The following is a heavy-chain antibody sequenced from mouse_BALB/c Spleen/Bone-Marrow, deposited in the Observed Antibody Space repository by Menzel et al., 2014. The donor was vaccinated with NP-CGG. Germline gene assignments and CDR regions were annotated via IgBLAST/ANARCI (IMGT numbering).Heavy chain of an antibody. D-gene: IGHD1-1*02. Sequence: VQLVESGPGLVSPSQSLSITCTVSGSSLTSYGVHWVRQPPGKGLGWLGVIWAGGSTNYNSALMSRLSISKDNSKSQVFLKMNSLQTDDTAMYYCARDGVYGSHYYAMDYWGQGTSVTVSS. CDR2: IWAGGST. V-gene: IGHV2-9*02. CDR1: GSSLTSYG. J-gene: IGHJ4*01. CDR3: ARDGVYGSHYYAMDY.